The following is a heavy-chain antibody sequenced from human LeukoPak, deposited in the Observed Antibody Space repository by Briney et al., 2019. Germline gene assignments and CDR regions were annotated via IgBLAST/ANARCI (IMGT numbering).Heavy chain of an antibody. Sequence: GGSLRLSCSASGFTFSRLAMNGVRQTPGKGLEWVSHVGGNGADTYYADSVKGRFTVSRDNSKNSLYLQMNSLRAEDTAVYYCAKDSVAYNQVFDAFDIWGQGTKVTVSS. J-gene: IGHJ3*02. CDR1: GFTFSRLA. V-gene: IGHV3-23*01. CDR2: VGGNGADT. CDR3: AKDSVAYNQVFDAFDI. D-gene: IGHD1-1*01.